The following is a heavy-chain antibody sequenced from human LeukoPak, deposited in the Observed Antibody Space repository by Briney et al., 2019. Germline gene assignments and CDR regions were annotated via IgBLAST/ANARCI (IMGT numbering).Heavy chain of an antibody. D-gene: IGHD3-22*01. CDR1: GFTFSSYS. V-gene: IGHV3-21*01. Sequence: GGSLRLSCAASGFTFSSYSMNWVRQAPGKGLEWVSSISSSSSYIYYADSVKGRFTISRDNAKNSLYLQMNSLRAEDTAVYYCARGPVVVPRRDYFQHWGQGTLVTVSS. CDR2: ISSSSSYI. CDR3: ARGPVVVPRRDYFQH. J-gene: IGHJ1*01.